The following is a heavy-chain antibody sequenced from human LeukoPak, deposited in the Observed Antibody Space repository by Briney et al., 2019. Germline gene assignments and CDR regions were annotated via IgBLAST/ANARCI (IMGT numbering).Heavy chain of an antibody. CDR1: GFTFSSYA. Sequence: PGGSLRLSCAAFGFTFSSYAMHWVRQAPGKGLEWVAVISYDGSNKYYADSVKGRFTISRDNSKNTLYLQMNSLRAEDTAVYYCARDVVHYGGNLFYYYYYVDVWGKGTTVTVSS. J-gene: IGHJ6*03. CDR2: ISYDGSNK. V-gene: IGHV3-30*01. CDR3: ARDVVHYGGNLFYYYYYVDV. D-gene: IGHD4-23*01.